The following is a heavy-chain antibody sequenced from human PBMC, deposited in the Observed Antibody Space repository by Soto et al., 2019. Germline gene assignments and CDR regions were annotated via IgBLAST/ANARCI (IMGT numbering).Heavy chain of an antibody. D-gene: IGHD6-13*01. CDR2: FWYDASGQ. J-gene: IGHJ4*02. CDR3: AFGSWNHFYFDY. Sequence: QVQVVESGGGVVQPGGSLRLSCTTSGFTFTSYTMYWVRQVPGKGLEWVATFWYDASGQYYADSVRGRFTISRDPSRSTLYLHIDTLRAEDTALYYCAFGSWNHFYFDYWGQEILVSVSS. V-gene: IGHV3-33*01. CDR1: GFTFTSYT.